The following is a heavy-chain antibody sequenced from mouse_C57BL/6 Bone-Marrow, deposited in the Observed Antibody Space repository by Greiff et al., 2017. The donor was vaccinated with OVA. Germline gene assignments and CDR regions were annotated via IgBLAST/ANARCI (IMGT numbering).Heavy chain of an antibody. CDR1: GYTFTDYY. D-gene: IGHD2-3*01. V-gene: IGHV1-26*01. J-gene: IGHJ1*03. Sequence: EVQLQQSGPELVKPGASVKISCKASGYTFTDYYMNWVKQSHGKSLEWIGDINPNNGGTSYNQTFKGKATLTVDKSSSTAYMELRSLTSEDSAVYYCAKSDEGYSFCWYFDVWGTGTTVTVSS. CDR2: INPNNGGT. CDR3: AKSDEGYSFCWYFDV.